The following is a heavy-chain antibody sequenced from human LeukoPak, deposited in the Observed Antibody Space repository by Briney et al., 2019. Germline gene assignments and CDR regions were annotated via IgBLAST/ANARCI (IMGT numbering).Heavy chain of an antibody. V-gene: IGHV1-2*06. CDR2: INPNSGGT. CDR1: GYTFTGYY. Sequence: ASVKVSCKASGYTFTGYYMHWVRQAPGQGLEWMGRINPNSGGTNYAQKFQGRVTMTRDTSISTAYMELSRLRSDYTAVYYCAYSSYSSSSYFDYWGQGTLVTVSS. J-gene: IGHJ4*02. CDR3: AYSSYSSSSYFDY. D-gene: IGHD6-6*01.